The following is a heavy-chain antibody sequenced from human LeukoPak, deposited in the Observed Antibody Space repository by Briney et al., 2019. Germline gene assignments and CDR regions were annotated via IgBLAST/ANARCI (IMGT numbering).Heavy chain of an antibody. CDR3: ARTPLEGPFDY. Sequence: ASVRVSCKASGYTFTGYYMHWVRQAPGQGLEWMGWINPNSGGTNYAQKFQGWVTMTRDTSISTAYMELSRLRSDDTAVYYCARTPLEGPFDYWGQGTLVTVSS. CDR2: INPNSGGT. D-gene: IGHD5-24*01. V-gene: IGHV1-2*04. J-gene: IGHJ4*02. CDR1: GYTFTGYY.